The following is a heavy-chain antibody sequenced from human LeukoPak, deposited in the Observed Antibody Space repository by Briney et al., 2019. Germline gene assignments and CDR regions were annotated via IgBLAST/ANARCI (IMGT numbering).Heavy chain of an antibody. D-gene: IGHD3-3*01. CDR2: ISGSGGNT. CDR1: GFTFKNYG. J-gene: IGHJ4*02. Sequence: GGSLRLSCSASGFTFKNYGMSWVRQAPGKGLEWVSAISGSGGNTSYADSVKGRFTFSRDNSKNTIFLQMNSLRAEDTAVYYCAKEAYYDLWSGHYKGGLDSWGPGTPVTVSS. CDR3: AKEAYYDLWSGHYKGGLDS. V-gene: IGHV3-23*01.